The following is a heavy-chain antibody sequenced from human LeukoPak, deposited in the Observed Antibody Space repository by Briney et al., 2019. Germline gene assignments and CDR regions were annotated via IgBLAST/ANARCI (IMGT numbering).Heavy chain of an antibody. CDR2: ISTDNGNT. D-gene: IGHD2-15*01. Sequence: ASVKVSCKASGYTFTSYDINWVRQATGQGLEWMGWISTDNGNTNYAQNLQDRVTMTTDTSTSTVYMELRSLRSDDTAVYYCARDWYCSGGTCHNCFDPWGQGTLVTVSS. V-gene: IGHV1-18*01. J-gene: IGHJ5*02. CDR1: GYTFTSYD. CDR3: ARDWYCSGGTCHNCFDP.